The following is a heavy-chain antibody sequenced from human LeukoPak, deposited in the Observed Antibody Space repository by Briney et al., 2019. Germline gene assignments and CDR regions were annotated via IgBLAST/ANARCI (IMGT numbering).Heavy chain of an antibody. J-gene: IGHJ5*02. CDR3: ARGGSTYYDFWSGYYRDWFDP. CDR1: GGSISSHY. D-gene: IGHD3-3*01. V-gene: IGHV4-59*11. Sequence: SETLSLTCTVPGGSISSHYWSWIRQPPGKGLEWIGYIYYSGSTNYNPSLRSRVTISVDTSKNQFSLKLSSATAADTAVYYCARGGSTYYDFWSGYYRDWFDPWGQGTLVTVSS. CDR2: IYYSGST.